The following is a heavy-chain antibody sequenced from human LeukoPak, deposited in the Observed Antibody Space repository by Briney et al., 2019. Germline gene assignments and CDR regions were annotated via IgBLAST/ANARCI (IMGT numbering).Heavy chain of an antibody. J-gene: IGHJ6*02. CDR1: GASISSYY. D-gene: IGHD3-10*01. V-gene: IGHV4-59*01. CDR2: SYYSGST. CDR3: ARHSQYYGSAYYYYGMDV. Sequence: SETLSLTCTVSGASISSYYWTWIRQPPGKGLEWIGSSYYSGSTNYNPSLKSRVTISVDTSNNQFSLKVSSVTAADTAVYYCARHSQYYGSAYYYYGMDVWGQGTTVTVSS.